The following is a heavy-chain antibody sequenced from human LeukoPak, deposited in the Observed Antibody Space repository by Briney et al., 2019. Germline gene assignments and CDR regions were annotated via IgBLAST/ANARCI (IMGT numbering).Heavy chain of an antibody. CDR1: GVSISSYY. V-gene: IGHV4-59*01. CDR2: IYYSGST. Sequence: SETLSLTCTVSGVSISSYYWSWIRQPPAKGLEWIGYIYYSGSTNYNPSLKSRVTISVDTSKNQFSLKLSSVTAADTAVYYCATTLARGENWFDPWGQGTLVTVSS. D-gene: IGHD3-10*01. CDR3: ATTLARGENWFDP. J-gene: IGHJ5*02.